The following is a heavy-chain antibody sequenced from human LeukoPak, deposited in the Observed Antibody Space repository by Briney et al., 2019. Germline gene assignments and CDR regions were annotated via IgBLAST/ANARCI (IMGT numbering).Heavy chain of an antibody. CDR2: IYTSGST. Sequence: SETLSLTCTVSRHSISSYYGSCLRQPAREGLEWVGRIYTSGSTNYNPSLKRRVTISVDKSKNQFSLKLSSVTDADTAVYYCARARGVYYSDSITPPLNFDLWGRGTLVTVSS. V-gene: IGHV4-4*07. CDR1: RHSISSYY. CDR3: ARARGVYYSDSITPPLNFDL. J-gene: IGHJ2*01. D-gene: IGHD3-22*01.